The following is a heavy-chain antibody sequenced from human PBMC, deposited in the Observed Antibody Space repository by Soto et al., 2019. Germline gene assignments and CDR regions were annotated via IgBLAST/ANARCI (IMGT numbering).Heavy chain of an antibody. J-gene: IGHJ6*03. Sequence: ASVKVSCKASGYTFTSYGISWVRQAPGQGLEWMGWISAYNGNTNYAQKLQGRVTMTTDTSTSTAYMELRSLRSDDTAVYYCARASYGDHNYYYYYMDVWGKGTTVTVSS. V-gene: IGHV1-18*01. CDR2: ISAYNGNT. CDR1: GYTFTSYG. D-gene: IGHD4-17*01. CDR3: ARASYGDHNYYYYYMDV.